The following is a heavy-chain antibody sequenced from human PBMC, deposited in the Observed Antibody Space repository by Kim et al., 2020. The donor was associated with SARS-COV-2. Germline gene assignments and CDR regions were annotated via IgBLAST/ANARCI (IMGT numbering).Heavy chain of an antibody. J-gene: IGHJ4*02. Sequence: GGSLRLSCAASGFTFSSYGMHWVRQAPGKGLEWVAVIWYDGSNKYYADSVKGRFTISRDNSKNTLYLQMNSLRAEDTAVYYCARGDYYDSSGYIFYWGQGTLVTVSS. CDR3: ARGDYYDSSGYIFY. CDR2: IWYDGSNK. D-gene: IGHD3-22*01. CDR1: GFTFSSYG. V-gene: IGHV3-33*01.